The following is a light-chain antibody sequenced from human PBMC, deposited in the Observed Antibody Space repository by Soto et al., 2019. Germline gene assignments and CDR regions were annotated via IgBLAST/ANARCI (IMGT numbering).Light chain of an antibody. Sequence: QSALTQPASVSGSPGQSITISCTGTGSDIGGYNYVSWYQHHPGKAPKLMIYEVSNRPSGVSNPFSGSKSGNTASLTISGLQAEDEADYYCSSYTSSTTYVFGTGTKVTVL. CDR2: EVS. J-gene: IGLJ1*01. V-gene: IGLV2-14*01. CDR3: SSYTSSTTYV. CDR1: GSDIGGYNY.